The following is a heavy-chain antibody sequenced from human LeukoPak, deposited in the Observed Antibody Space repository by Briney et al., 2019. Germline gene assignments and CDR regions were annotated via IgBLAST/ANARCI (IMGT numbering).Heavy chain of an antibody. D-gene: IGHD5-24*01. CDR2: IKQDGSEK. CDR1: GFTFSSYW. Sequence: GGYLRLSCAASGFTFSSYWMSWVRQAPGKGLEWVANIKQDGSEKYYVDSVKGRFTISRDNAKNSLYLQMNSLRAEDTAVYYCARLRDEESFDYWGQGTLVTVSS. J-gene: IGHJ4*02. V-gene: IGHV3-7*01. CDR3: ARLRDEESFDY.